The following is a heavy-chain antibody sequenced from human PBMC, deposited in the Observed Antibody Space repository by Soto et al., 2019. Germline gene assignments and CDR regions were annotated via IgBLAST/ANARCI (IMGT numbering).Heavy chain of an antibody. D-gene: IGHD2-15*01. J-gene: IGHJ6*02. CDR2: IIPIFGTA. V-gene: IGHV1-69*13. CDR1: GVTFSSYA. CDR3: ARDQGYCSGGSCHRGYYYYGMDV. Sequence: SVKVSCKASGVTFSSYAISWVRQAPGQGLEWMGGIIPIFGTANYAQKFQGRVTITADESTSTAYMELSSLRSEDTAVYYCARDQGYCSGGSCHRGYYYYGMDVWGQGTTVTVSS.